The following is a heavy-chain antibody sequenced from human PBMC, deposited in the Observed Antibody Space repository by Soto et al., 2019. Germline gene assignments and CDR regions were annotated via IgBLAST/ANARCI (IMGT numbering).Heavy chain of an antibody. V-gene: IGHV3-33*01. J-gene: IGHJ6*03. CDR2: IWYDGSNK. D-gene: IGHD3-3*01. CDR3: ARDEISIFGVVIHYYYMDV. CDR1: GFTFSSYG. Sequence: QVQLVESGGGGVQPGRSLRLSCAASGFTFSSYGMHWVRQAPGKGLEWVAVIWYDGSNKYYADSVKGRFTISRDNSKNTLYLQMNSLRAEDTAVYYCARDEISIFGVVIHYYYMDVWGKGTTVTVSS.